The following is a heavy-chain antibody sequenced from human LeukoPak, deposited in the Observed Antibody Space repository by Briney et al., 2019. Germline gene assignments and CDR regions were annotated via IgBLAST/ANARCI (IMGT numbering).Heavy chain of an antibody. V-gene: IGHV3-73*01. J-gene: IGHJ5*02. CDR3: TRHSSSWFHNWFDP. CDR1: GITFSGSA. D-gene: IGHD6-13*01. CDR2: IRSKANSYAT. Sequence: GGSLRLSCAASGITFSGSAMHWVRQASGKGLEWVGRIRSKANSYATAYAASVKGRFTISRDDSKNTAYLQMNSLKTEDTAVYYCTRHSSSWFHNWFDPWGQGTLVTVSS.